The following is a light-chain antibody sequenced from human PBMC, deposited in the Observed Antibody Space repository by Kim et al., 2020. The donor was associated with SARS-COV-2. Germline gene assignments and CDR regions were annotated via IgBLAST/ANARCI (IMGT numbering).Light chain of an antibody. V-gene: IGLV1-40*01. CDR2: GNS. CDR1: SCNIGAGYD. Sequence: QSVLTQPPSVSGAPGQRVTISCTGSSCNIGAGYDVHWYQQLPGTAPKLLIYGNSNRPSGVPDRFSDSKSGTSASLAITGLQAEDEADYYCQSYDSSLSGPNWVFGGGTQLTVL. CDR3: QSYDSSLSGPNWV. J-gene: IGLJ3*02.